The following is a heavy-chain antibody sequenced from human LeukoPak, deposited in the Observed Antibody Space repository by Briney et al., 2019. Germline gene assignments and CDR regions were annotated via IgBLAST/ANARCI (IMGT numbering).Heavy chain of an antibody. CDR1: GGSFSGYY. CDR2: INHSGST. J-gene: IGHJ4*02. D-gene: IGHD3-22*01. Sequence: PSETLSLTCAVYGGSFSGYYWSWLRQPPGKGLEWIGEINHSGSTNYNPSLKSRVTISVDTSKNQFSLKLSSVTAADTAVYYCARDRYYYDSSGYHGAYFDYWGQGTLVTVSS. V-gene: IGHV4-34*01. CDR3: ARDRYYYDSSGYHGAYFDY.